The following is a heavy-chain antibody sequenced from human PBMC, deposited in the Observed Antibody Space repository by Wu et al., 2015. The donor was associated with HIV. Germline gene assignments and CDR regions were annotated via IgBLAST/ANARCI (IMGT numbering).Heavy chain of an antibody. D-gene: IGHD2-2*01. CDR3: ARDNGGDIVVVPAAMGEGYYGMDV. V-gene: IGHV1-69*13. J-gene: IGHJ6*02. CDR1: GGTFSSYA. CDR2: IIPIFGTA. Sequence: QVQLVQSGAEVKKPGSSVKVSCKASGGTFSSYAISWVRQAPGQGLEWMGRIIPIFGTANYAQKFQGRVTITADESTSTAYMELSSLRSEDTAVYYCARDNGGDIVVVPAAMGEGYYGMDVWGQGTTVTVSS.